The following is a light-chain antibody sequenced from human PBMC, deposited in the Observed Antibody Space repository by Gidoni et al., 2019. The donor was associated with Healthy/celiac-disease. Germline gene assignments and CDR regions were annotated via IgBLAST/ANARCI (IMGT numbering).Light chain of an antibody. V-gene: IGKV1-5*03. CDR1: QSISSW. CDR3: QQYNSYSMYT. CDR2: KAS. Sequence: DIQMSQSPSTLSASVGDRVTITCLASQSISSWLAWYQQKPGKAPKLLIYKASSLESGVPSRFSGSGSGTEFTLTISSLQPDDFATYYCQQYNSYSMYTFGQGTKLEI. J-gene: IGKJ2*01.